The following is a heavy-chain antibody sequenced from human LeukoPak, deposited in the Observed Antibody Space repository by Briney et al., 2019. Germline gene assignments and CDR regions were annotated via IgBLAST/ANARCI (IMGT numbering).Heavy chain of an antibody. V-gene: IGHV4-31*03. Sequence: SQTLSLTCTVPGGSISSGGYYWSWIRQHPGKGLEWIGYIYYSGSTYYNPSLKSRVTISVDTSKNQFSLKLSSVTAADTAVYYCARDGYGSGSYFDYWGQGTLVTVSS. CDR1: GGSISSGGYY. D-gene: IGHD3-10*01. CDR2: IYYSGST. J-gene: IGHJ4*02. CDR3: ARDGYGSGSYFDY.